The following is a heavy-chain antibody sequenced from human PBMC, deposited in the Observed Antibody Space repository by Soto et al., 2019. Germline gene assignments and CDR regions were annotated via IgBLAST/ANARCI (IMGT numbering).Heavy chain of an antibody. Sequence: ASVEVSCKXSGYTFTSYGISWVRQAPGQGLEWMGWISAYNGNTNYAQKLQGRVTMTTDTSTSTAYMELRSLRSDDTAVYYCAREAVLYCDFWSGYYTGEDYYYGMDVWGQGTTVTVSS. CDR1: GYTFTSYG. J-gene: IGHJ6*02. CDR2: ISAYNGNT. CDR3: AREAVLYCDFWSGYYTGEDYYYGMDV. V-gene: IGHV1-18*01. D-gene: IGHD3-3*01.